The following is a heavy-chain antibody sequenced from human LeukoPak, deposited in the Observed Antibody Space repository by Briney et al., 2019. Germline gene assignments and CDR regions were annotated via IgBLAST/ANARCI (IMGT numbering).Heavy chain of an antibody. Sequence: SETLSLTCAVSGGSISSGGYSWSWIRQPPGKGLEWIGYIYDSGSKYYNPSLKSRVTISVDKSKNQFSLNLSSVTAADTAVYCCARGVPAAVTNYFDYWGQGTLVTVSS. CDR2: IYDSGSK. D-gene: IGHD2-2*01. V-gene: IGHV4-30-2*01. J-gene: IGHJ4*02. CDR3: ARGVPAAVTNYFDY. CDR1: GGSISSGGYS.